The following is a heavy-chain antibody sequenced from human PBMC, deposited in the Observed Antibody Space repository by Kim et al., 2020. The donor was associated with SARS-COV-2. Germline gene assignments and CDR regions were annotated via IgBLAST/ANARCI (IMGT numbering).Heavy chain of an antibody. Sequence: ASVKVSCKASGYTFTSYGISWVRQAPGQGLEWMGWISAYNGNTNYAQKLQGRVTMTTDTSTSTAYMELRSLRSDDTAVYYCARDREGKYYYDSSGAIIDYWGQGTLVTVSS. CDR1: GYTFTSYG. J-gene: IGHJ4*02. CDR2: ISAYNGNT. D-gene: IGHD3-22*01. CDR3: ARDREGKYYYDSSGAIIDY. V-gene: IGHV1-18*04.